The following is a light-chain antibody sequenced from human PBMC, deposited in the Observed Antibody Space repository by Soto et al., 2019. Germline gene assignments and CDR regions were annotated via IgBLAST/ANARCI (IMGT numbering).Light chain of an antibody. J-gene: IGLJ1*01. CDR2: DVS. CDR3: SSYTTSNTRQIV. Sequence: ELAQPSSAERASIPSITISFTGNSSDVCGYNYVSWYQQHPRKAPKFIIYDVSNRPSGVSNRFSGSKSGNTASLTISGLQAEDEADYYCSSYTTSNTRQIVFGNGTKVTVL. V-gene: IGLV2-14*01. CDR1: SSDVCGYNY.